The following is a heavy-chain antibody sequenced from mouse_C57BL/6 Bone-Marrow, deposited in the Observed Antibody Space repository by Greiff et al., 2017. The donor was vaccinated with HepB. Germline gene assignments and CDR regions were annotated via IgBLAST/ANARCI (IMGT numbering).Heavy chain of an antibody. CDR2: INYDGSST. J-gene: IGHJ3*01. CDR1: GFTFSDYY. Sequence: EVKVVESEGGLVQPGSSMKLSCTASGFTFSDYYMAWVRQVPEKGLEWVANINYDGSSTYYLDSLKSRFIISRDNAKNILYLQMSSLKSEDTATYYCARGGWEFAYWGQGTLVTVSA. V-gene: IGHV5-16*01. D-gene: IGHD3-3*01. CDR3: ARGGWEFAY.